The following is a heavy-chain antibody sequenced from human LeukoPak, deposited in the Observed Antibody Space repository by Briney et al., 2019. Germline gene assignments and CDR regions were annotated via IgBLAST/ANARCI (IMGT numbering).Heavy chain of an antibody. D-gene: IGHD3-3*01. Sequence: SETLSLTCAVYGGSFSGNYWSWIRQPPGKGLEWIGEINHSGSTNYNPSLKSRVTISVDTSKNQFSLKLSSVTAADTAVYYCARTLGVLRFLEWLPLYGMDVWGQGTTVTVSS. CDR2: INHSGST. CDR1: GGSFSGNY. V-gene: IGHV4-34*01. CDR3: ARTLGVLRFLEWLPLYGMDV. J-gene: IGHJ6*02.